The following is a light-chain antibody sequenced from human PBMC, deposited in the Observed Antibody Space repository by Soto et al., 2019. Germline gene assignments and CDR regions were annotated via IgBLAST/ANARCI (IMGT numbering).Light chain of an antibody. CDR1: SSDIGSNP. CDR3: SAWDDNLYGPV. V-gene: IGLV1-44*01. Sequence: QSVLTQPPSASGTPGQRVAISCSGGSSDIGSNPVNWYLHLPGAAPKLLIYRDNQRPSGVPDRFSGSKSGPSASLTISGLPSEDEADYFCSAWDDNLYGPVFGGGTKLTVL. CDR2: RDN. J-gene: IGLJ2*01.